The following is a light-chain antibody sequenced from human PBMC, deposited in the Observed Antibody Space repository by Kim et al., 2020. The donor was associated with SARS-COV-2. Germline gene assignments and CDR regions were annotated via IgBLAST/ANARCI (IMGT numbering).Light chain of an antibody. CDR1: QSVSSNY. V-gene: IGKV3-20*01. Sequence: EIVLTQSPGTLSLSPGEGDTLYCRASQSVSSNYFAWYQQKPGQAPRLLIYGASNRATGIPDRFSGGGSGTDFTLTINRVEPEDFAVYYCQQYGSSPGTFGGGTKVEIK. J-gene: IGKJ4*01. CDR3: QQYGSSPGT. CDR2: GAS.